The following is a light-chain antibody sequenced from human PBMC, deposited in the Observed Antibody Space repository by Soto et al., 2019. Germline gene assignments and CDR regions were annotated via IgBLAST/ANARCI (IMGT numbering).Light chain of an antibody. CDR3: HQRSNWPPDT. V-gene: IGKV3-11*01. CDR1: QSVHTF. CDR2: GTS. J-gene: IGKJ5*01. Sequence: EIVLTQSPDTLSLSPGEGASLSCRASQSVHTFLAWYQQNPGQAPRLLIYGTSTRATGVPARFSGSGSGTDFTLTISSLEPEDFAVYYCHQRSNWPPDTFGQGTLLEI.